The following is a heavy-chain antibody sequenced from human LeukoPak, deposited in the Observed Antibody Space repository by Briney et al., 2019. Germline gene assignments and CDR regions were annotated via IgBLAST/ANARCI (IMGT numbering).Heavy chain of an antibody. J-gene: IGHJ4*02. CDR3: ARLAYSYGCFDY. Sequence: SETLSLTCTVSGGSISSYYWSWIRQPAGKGLEWIGSIYYSGSTYYNPSLESRVTISVDTSKNQFSLKLSSVTAADTAVYYCARLAYSYGCFDYWGQGTLVTVSS. V-gene: IGHV4-59*05. D-gene: IGHD5-18*01. CDR2: IYYSGST. CDR1: GGSISSYY.